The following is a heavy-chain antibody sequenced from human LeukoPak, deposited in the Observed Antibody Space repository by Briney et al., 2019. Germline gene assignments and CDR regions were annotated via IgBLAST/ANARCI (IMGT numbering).Heavy chain of an antibody. Sequence: PSETLSLTCTVSGGSISSGSYYWSWIRQPAGKGLEWIGRIYTSGSTNYNPSLKSRVTISVDTSKNQFSLKLSSVTAADTAVYYCARMRVVGAANLGFDYWGQGTLVTVSS. J-gene: IGHJ4*02. V-gene: IGHV4-61*02. CDR2: IYTSGST. CDR3: ARMRVVGAANLGFDY. CDR1: GGSISSGSYY. D-gene: IGHD2-15*01.